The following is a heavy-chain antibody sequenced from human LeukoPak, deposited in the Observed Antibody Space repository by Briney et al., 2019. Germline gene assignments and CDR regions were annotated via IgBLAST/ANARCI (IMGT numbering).Heavy chain of an antibody. CDR3: ARDTGWYFDL. J-gene: IGHJ2*01. V-gene: IGHV3-74*01. Sequence: GGSLRLSCAASGFTFSGYWMHWVRQPPGKGLVWVSRITGDGSSTTYADSVKGRFTISRDNAKNTLYLQMISLRAEDTAVYYCARDTGWYFDLWGRGTLVTVSS. CDR2: ITGDGSST. D-gene: IGHD4-17*01. CDR1: GFTFSGYW.